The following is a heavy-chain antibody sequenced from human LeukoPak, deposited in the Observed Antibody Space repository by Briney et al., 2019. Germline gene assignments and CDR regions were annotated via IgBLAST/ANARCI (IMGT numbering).Heavy chain of an antibody. V-gene: IGHV3-23*01. Sequence: GRSLRLSCAASGFTFSSYAMSWVRQAPGKGLEWVSAISGSGGSTYYADSVKGRFTISRDNSKSTLYLQMNSLRAEDTAVYYCAKDLXIVXVXXTTDYWGQGTXVTVSS. D-gene: IGHD2-21*01. J-gene: IGHJ4*02. CDR1: GFTFSSYA. CDR2: ISGSGGST. CDR3: AKDLXIVXVXXTTDY.